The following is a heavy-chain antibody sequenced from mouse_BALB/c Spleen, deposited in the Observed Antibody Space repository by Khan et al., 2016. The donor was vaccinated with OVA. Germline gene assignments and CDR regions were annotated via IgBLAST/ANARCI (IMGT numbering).Heavy chain of an antibody. J-gene: IGHJ4*01. D-gene: IGHD1-2*01. V-gene: IGHV1S136*01. Sequence: VQLKESGPELVKPGASVKMSCKASGYTFTDYVMHWVKQKPGQGLEWIGYIYPYNDDTESTERFKGKATLTLDKSSSTAYMVLSSLTSADSSVYYCARSATADYTVDYWGQGTSVTVSS. CDR3: ARSATADYTVDY. CDR2: IYPYNDDT. CDR1: GYTFTDYV.